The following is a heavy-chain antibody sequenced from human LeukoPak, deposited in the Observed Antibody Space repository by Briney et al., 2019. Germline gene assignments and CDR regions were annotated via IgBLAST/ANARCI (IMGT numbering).Heavy chain of an antibody. D-gene: IGHD2/OR15-2a*01. J-gene: IGHJ6*02. CDR2: NSAYNDNT. CDR1: LYTLIRYV. Sequence: ASVKISCMACLYTLIRYVIRWVRQAPRQGVEGMEWNSAYNDNTNYAQKLQRRVTMTTDTSTSTAYMELRSLRSDDTAVYYCARAEYYGGMDVWGQGTTVTVSS. CDR3: ARAEYYGGMDV. V-gene: IGHV1-18*01.